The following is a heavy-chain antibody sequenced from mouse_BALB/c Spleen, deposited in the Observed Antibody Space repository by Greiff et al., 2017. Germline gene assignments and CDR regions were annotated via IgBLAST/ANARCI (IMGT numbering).Heavy chain of an antibody. CDR2: ISSGGSYT. CDR1: GFTFSSYT. D-gene: IGHD3-2*01. V-gene: IGHV5-6-4*01. CDR3: TREGDSSGYVPAWFAY. Sequence: EVQLVESGGGLVKPGGSLKLSCAASGFTFSSYTMSWVRQTPEKRLEWVATISSGGSYTYYPDSVKGRFTISRDNAKNTLYLQMSSLKSEDTAMYYCTREGDSSGYVPAWFAYWGQGTLVTVSA. J-gene: IGHJ3*01.